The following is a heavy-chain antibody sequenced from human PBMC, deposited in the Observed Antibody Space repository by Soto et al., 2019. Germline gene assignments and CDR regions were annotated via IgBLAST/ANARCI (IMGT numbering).Heavy chain of an antibody. CDR3: ARGQSYSSGWSVAY. Sequence: GGSLRLSCSASGFTFSTYTMNWVRQAPGKGLEWVSYISGRGGTTYYADSVKGRFTISRDNARNSLSLQMNSLRDEDTAVYYCARGQSYSSGWSVAYWGQGTLVTVSS. CDR1: GFTFSTYT. V-gene: IGHV3-48*02. D-gene: IGHD6-19*01. J-gene: IGHJ4*02. CDR2: ISGRGGTT.